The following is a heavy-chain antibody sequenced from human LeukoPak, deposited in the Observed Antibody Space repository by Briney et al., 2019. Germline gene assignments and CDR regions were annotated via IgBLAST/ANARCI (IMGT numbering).Heavy chain of an antibody. CDR3: ARGYYDSSGYYYYYYYMDV. V-gene: IGHV1-69*05. CDR1: GGTFSSYA. D-gene: IGHD3-22*01. Sequence: SVKVSCKASGGTFSSYAISWVRQAPGQGLEGMGRIIPIFGTANYAQKFQGRVTITTDESRSTAYMELSSLRSEDTAVYYCARGYYDSSGYYYYYYYMDVWGKGTTVTVSS. J-gene: IGHJ6*03. CDR2: IIPIFGTA.